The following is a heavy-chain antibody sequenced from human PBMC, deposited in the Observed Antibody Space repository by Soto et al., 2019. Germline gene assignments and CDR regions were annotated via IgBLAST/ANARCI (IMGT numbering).Heavy chain of an antibody. V-gene: IGHV3-30*18. CDR1: GFNFGDYG. Sequence: PGGSLRLSCVGSGFNFGDYGMHWVRHTPGKCLEWVAVIGNDGAARFYGDSVKGRFSISRDNSRGTFYLQMNSLRPEDTAMYYCAKETIAVAGPNFFDFWGQGTQVTVSS. D-gene: IGHD6-19*01. CDR2: IGNDGAAR. J-gene: IGHJ4*02. CDR3: AKETIAVAGPNFFDF.